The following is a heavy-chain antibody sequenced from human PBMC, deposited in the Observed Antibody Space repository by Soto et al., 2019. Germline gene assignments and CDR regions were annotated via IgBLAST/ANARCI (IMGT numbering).Heavy chain of an antibody. D-gene: IGHD2-21*01. CDR1: GFTFSDYS. CDR3: ASKIALGY. Sequence: GGSLRLSCAASGFTFSDYSMHWVRQVPGKGLEWVAVISGDRNIRYYADSVKGRFTISRDNSKNTLYLQMDSLTVEDTAVYFCASKIALGYWGQGTLVTV. V-gene: IGHV3-30*04. J-gene: IGHJ1*01. CDR2: ISGDRNIR.